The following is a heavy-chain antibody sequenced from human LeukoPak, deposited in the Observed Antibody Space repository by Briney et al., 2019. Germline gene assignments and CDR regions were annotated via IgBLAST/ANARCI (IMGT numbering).Heavy chain of an antibody. V-gene: IGHV3-15*01. J-gene: IGHJ4*02. CDR3: TTFYHEYSPY. D-gene: IGHD2/OR15-2a*01. Sequence: EGSLRLSCAASGFTVSSNYMIWVRQAPGKGLEWVGRIKSNADGGTPDYAAPARGRFTISRDDSKNTLYLQMNSLKTEDTAVYYCTTFYHEYSPYWGRGTLVTVSS. CDR2: IKSNADGGTP. CDR1: GFTVSSNY.